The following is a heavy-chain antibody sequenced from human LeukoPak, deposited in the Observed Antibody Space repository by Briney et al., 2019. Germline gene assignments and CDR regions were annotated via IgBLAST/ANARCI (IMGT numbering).Heavy chain of an antibody. D-gene: IGHD6-19*01. Sequence: ASVKVSCKASGYIFTNYAMHWVRQAPGQRLEWMGWINAGNVNTKYSQNFQGRVTITRDTSASTAYMELSSLRSEDTAVYYCVGSVADTYDAFDIWGQGTMVTVSS. CDR3: VGSVADTYDAFDI. V-gene: IGHV1-3*01. CDR2: INAGNVNT. J-gene: IGHJ3*02. CDR1: GYIFTNYA.